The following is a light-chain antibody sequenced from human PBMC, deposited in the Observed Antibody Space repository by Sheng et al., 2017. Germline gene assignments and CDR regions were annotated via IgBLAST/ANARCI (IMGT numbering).Light chain of an antibody. Sequence: VVTQSPATLSLSPGERATLSCRASQSVSSSYFAWYQQRPGQAPRLLIYGASSRATGIPDRFSGSGSGTDFTLSISSLQAEDVAVYYCQQYSNFPYTLGQGTKLEIK. CDR2: GAS. V-gene: IGKV3-20*01. CDR3: QQYSNFPYT. J-gene: IGKJ2*01. CDR1: QSVSSSY.